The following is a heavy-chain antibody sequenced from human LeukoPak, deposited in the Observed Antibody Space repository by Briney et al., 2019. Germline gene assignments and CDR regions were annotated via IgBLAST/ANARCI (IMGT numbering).Heavy chain of an antibody. V-gene: IGHV4-34*01. CDR3: ARGKMTTLDY. CDR2: INHSGST. Sequence: AETLSLTCAVYGGSFSGYYWSWIRQPPGKGLEWIGEINHSGSTNYNPSLKSRVTISVDTSKNQFSLKLSSVTAADTAVYYCARGKMTTLDYWGQGTVVSVSS. J-gene: IGHJ4*02. CDR1: GGSFSGYY. D-gene: IGHD5-24*01.